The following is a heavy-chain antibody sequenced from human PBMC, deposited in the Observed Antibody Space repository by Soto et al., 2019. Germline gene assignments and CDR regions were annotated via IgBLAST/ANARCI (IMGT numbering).Heavy chain of an antibody. CDR3: AREGSYSAYNFAHGIPLWSFDF. V-gene: IGHV4-4*07. Sequence: SETLSLTCTVSGGSINTFYWSWVRQPSGKGLEWIGRIFSSGSTSFNRSLESRVAMSVDTSKNHFSLNLSSVTAADMAVYYCAREGSYSAYNFAHGIPLWSFDFWGQGALVPVSS. J-gene: IGHJ4*02. D-gene: IGHD5-12*01. CDR2: IFSSGST. CDR1: GGSINTFY.